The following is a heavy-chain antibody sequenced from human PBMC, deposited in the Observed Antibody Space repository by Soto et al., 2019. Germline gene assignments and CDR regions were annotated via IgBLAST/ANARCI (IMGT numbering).Heavy chain of an antibody. Sequence: ASVKVSCKASGFTFTSSAVQWVRQARGQRLEWIGWIVVGSGNTNYAQKFQERVTITRDMSTSTAYMELSSLRSEDTAVYYCAADRLAQYAFDIWGQGTMVTVSS. J-gene: IGHJ3*02. CDR3: AADRLAQYAFDI. CDR1: GFTFTSSA. D-gene: IGHD6-25*01. CDR2: IVVGSGNT. V-gene: IGHV1-58*01.